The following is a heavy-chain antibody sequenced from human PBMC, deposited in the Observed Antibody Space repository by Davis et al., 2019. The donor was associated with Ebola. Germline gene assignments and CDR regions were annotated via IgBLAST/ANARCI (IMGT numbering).Heavy chain of an antibody. V-gene: IGHV1-46*01. CDR1: GYTFTSYY. CDR2: INPSGGST. D-gene: IGHD3-16*01. J-gene: IGHJ3*02. CDR3: ARRRYDYVWETDAFDI. Sequence: AASVKVSCKASGYTFTSYYMHWVRQAPGQGLEWMGIINPSGGSTSYAQKFQGWVTMTRDTSISTAYMELSRLRSDDTAVYYCARRRYDYVWETDAFDIWGQGTMVTVSS.